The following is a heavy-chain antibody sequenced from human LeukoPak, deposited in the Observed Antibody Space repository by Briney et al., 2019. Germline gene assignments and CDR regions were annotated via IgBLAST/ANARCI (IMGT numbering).Heavy chain of an antibody. D-gene: IGHD3-22*01. J-gene: IGHJ3*02. CDR3: ARGKDDSTGHYDAFDI. CDR1: GYRFSDNY. V-gene: IGHV1-2*02. Sequence: ASVKVSCKASGYRFSDNYVHWVRQAPGQGLEHMGWINPKGGDTHFSQRFKGRVTMTTDTSINTVYMEMRKLRSDDTAVYYCARGKDDSTGHYDAFDIWGHGTMVTVSS. CDR2: INPKGGDT.